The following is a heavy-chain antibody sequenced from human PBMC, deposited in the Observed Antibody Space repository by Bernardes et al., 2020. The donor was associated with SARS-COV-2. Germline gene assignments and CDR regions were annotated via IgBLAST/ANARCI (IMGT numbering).Heavy chain of an antibody. CDR1: GFTFSNYW. CDR2: IKRDGSEK. J-gene: IGHJ4*02. D-gene: IGHD4-17*01. V-gene: IGHV3-7*03. CDR3: ARANLRRVDY. Sequence: GGSLRLSCAASGFTFSNYWMTWVRQAPGKGLEWVSNIKRDGSEKYYVDSVKGRFTISRDNAKNSVYLKMNSLRAEDTAVYYCARANLRRVDYWGQGTLVTVSS.